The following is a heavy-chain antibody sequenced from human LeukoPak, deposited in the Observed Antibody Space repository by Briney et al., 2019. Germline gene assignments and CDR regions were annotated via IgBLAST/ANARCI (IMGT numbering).Heavy chain of an antibody. CDR1: GCTFGGYG. CDR3: ARIVLLWFGELHNYFDY. J-gene: IGHJ4*02. Sequence: WGSLRLSCAVSGCTFGGYGMSWVRHAPGKGLDWVSGVYWYSGNTGYGDSVKCRSTLTRQNTKTSLYLQINSPRAQNTALSHCARIVLLWFGELHNYFDYWGQGTLVTVSS. D-gene: IGHD3-10*01. V-gene: IGHV3-20*01. CDR2: VYWYSGNT.